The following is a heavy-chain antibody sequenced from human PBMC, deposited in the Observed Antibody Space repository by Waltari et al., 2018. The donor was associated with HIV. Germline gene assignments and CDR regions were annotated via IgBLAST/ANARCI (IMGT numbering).Heavy chain of an antibody. Sequence: EVQLVESGGGLVQPGGSLRLSCAASGFTFSSYDMHWVRQATGKGLEWVSAIGTAWDTYYPGSVKGRFTISRENAKNSLYLQMNSLRAGDTAVYYCARTSSSGYDNWYFDLWGRGTLVTVSS. CDR3: ARTSSSGYDNWYFDL. D-gene: IGHD5-12*01. J-gene: IGHJ2*01. V-gene: IGHV3-13*01. CDR2: IGTAWDT. CDR1: GFTFSSYD.